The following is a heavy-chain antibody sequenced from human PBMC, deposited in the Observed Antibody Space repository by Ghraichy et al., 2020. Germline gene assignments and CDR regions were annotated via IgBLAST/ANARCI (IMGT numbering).Heavy chain of an antibody. V-gene: IGHV3-30*02. CDR3: VKPDYCGGDCYSRGAFDI. CDR1: GFSFSRSG. CDR2: IRYDGSDK. Sequence: GGSLRLSCSASGFSFSRSGMHWVRQAPGKGLEWVAFIRYDGSDKYYADSVKGRFTISRDNSKNTLYFQMTSLSAEDTAVYYCVKPDYCGGDCYSRGAFDIWGQGTMVTVSS. J-gene: IGHJ3*02. D-gene: IGHD2-21*01.